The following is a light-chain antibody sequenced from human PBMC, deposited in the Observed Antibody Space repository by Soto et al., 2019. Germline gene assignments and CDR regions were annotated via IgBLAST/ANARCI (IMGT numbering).Light chain of an antibody. J-gene: IGLJ1*01. V-gene: IGLV2-14*01. CDR3: SLYTSSSTLV. CDR1: SSDVGAYNY. CDR2: EVS. Sequence: QSVLTQPASVSGPPGQSITISCTGTSSDVGAYNYVSWYQQHPGKAPKLMIYEVSHRPSGVSNRFSGSKSGNTASLTISGLQAEDEADYYCSLYTSSSTLVFATGTKVTVL.